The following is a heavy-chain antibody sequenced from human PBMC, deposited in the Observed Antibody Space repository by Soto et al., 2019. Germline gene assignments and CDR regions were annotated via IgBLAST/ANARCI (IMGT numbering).Heavy chain of an antibody. Sequence: SVKVSCKSSGGTFSSYASIWVRQAPGQGLEWMGGIIPIFGTANYAQKFQGRVTITADESTSTAYMELSSLRSEDTAVYYCARGLSSSSNWFDPWGQGTLVNVSS. D-gene: IGHD6-13*01. CDR2: IIPIFGTA. V-gene: IGHV1-69*01. CDR3: ARGLSSSSNWFDP. J-gene: IGHJ5*02. CDR1: GGTFSSYA.